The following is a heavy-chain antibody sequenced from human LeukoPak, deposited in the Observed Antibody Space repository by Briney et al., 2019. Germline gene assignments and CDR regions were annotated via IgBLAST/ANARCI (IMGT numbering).Heavy chain of an antibody. J-gene: IGHJ4*02. V-gene: IGHV4-61*05. Sequence: PSETLSLTCAVSGGSISSNSYYWGWIRQPPGKGLEWIGYIYYSGSTNYNPSLKSRVTISVDTSKNQFSLKLSSVTAADTAVYYCARVDGDYVYFAYWGQGTLVTVSS. CDR2: IYYSGST. CDR3: ARVDGDYVYFAY. D-gene: IGHD4-17*01. CDR1: GGSISSNSYY.